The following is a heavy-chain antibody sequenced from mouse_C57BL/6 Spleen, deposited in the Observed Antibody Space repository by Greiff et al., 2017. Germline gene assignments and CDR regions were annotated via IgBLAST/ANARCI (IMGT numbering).Heavy chain of an antibody. CDR2: INPNNGGT. CDR1: GYTFTDYN. J-gene: IGHJ3*01. CDR3: ARGGDSSGYFAY. D-gene: IGHD3-2*02. Sequence: EVQLQEPGPELVKPGASVKIPCKASGYTFTDYNIDWVKQSPGKSLEWIGDINPNNGGTIYNQKFKGKATLTVDKSSSTAYMELRSLTSEDTAVYYCARGGDSSGYFAYWGQGTLVTVSA. V-gene: IGHV1-18*01.